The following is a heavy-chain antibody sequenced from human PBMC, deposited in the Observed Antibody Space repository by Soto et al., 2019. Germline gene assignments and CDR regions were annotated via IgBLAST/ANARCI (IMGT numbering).Heavy chain of an antibody. CDR2: ISSIGVAT. CDR3: AREGRVGGIDY. CDR1: GFTYSIHE. D-gene: IGHD6-19*01. J-gene: IGHJ4*02. Sequence: PGGSLRVSCAAAGFTYSIHEMNWVRPAPGKGLEWVSYISSIGVATYYADSVKGRFTISRDNAKNSLYLQMNSLRAEDTAVYYCAREGRVGGIDYWGQGTPVTV. V-gene: IGHV3-48*03.